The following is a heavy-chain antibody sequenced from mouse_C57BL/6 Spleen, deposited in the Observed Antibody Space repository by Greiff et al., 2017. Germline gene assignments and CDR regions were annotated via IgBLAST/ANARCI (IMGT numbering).Heavy chain of an antibody. CDR2: SRNKANDYTT. CDR3: ARDADGYGYAMDY. D-gene: IGHD2-2*01. CDR1: GFTFSDFY. V-gene: IGHV7-1*01. Sequence: EVKLMESGGGLVQSGRSLRLSCATSGFTFSDFYMEWVRQAPGKGLEWIAASRNKANDYTTEYSASVKGRFIVSRDNAQSILYRQRNALRAEDTAIYYWARDADGYGYAMDYWGQGTSVTVSS. J-gene: IGHJ4*01.